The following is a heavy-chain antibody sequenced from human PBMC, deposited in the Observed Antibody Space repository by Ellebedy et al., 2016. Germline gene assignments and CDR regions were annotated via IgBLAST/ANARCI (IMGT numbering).Heavy chain of an antibody. J-gene: IGHJ6*02. CDR2: IIPIFGTA. V-gene: IGHV1-69*13. CDR3: ARGGTHGDYYYYGMDV. CDR1: GGTFSSYA. Sequence: SVKVSXXASGGTFSSYAISWVRQAPGQGLEWMGGIIPIFGTANYAQKFQGRVTITADESTSTAYMELSSLRSEDTAVYYCARGGTHGDYYYYGMDVWGQGTTVTVSS. D-gene: IGHD3-10*01.